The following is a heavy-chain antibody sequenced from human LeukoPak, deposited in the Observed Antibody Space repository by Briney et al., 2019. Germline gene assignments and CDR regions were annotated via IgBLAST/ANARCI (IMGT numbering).Heavy chain of an antibody. D-gene: IGHD1-26*01. Sequence: GGSLRLSCAASGFTFTDYAMTWVRQAPGKGLEWVSSISGSGANTYYADSVKGRFTISRDISKNTLYLQMSSLRAEDAAVYYCAKGEGAYYYYGVDVWGQGTTVTVSS. J-gene: IGHJ6*02. CDR2: ISGSGANT. V-gene: IGHV3-23*01. CDR1: GFTFTDYA. CDR3: AKGEGAYYYYGVDV.